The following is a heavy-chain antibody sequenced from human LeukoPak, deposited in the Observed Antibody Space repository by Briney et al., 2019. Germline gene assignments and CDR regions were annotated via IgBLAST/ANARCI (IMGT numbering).Heavy chain of an antibody. V-gene: IGHV3-7*01. CDR2: IKQDGSEK. Sequence: TGESLKISCAASGFTFSSYWMSWVRQAPGKGLEWVANIKQDGSEKYYVDSVKGRFTISRDNAKNSLYLQMNSLRAEDTAVYYCARDSSDGFDSWGQGTLVTVSS. CDR3: ARDSSDGFDS. CDR1: GFTFSSYW. J-gene: IGHJ4*02. D-gene: IGHD5-24*01.